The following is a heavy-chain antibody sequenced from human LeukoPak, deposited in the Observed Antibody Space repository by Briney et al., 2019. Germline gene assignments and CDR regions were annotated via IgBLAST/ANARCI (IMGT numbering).Heavy chain of an antibody. J-gene: IGHJ5*02. D-gene: IGHD3-3*01. CDR2: IYYSGST. CDR1: GGSISSGGYY. V-gene: IGHV4-31*03. CDR3: ARGTYDFWSGYTDWFDP. Sequence: SQTLSLTCTVSGGSISSGGYYWSWIRQHPGKGLEWIGYIYYSGSTYYNPSLKSRVTISVDRSKNQFSLKLSSVTAADTAVYYCARGTYDFWSGYTDWFDPWGQGTLVTVSS.